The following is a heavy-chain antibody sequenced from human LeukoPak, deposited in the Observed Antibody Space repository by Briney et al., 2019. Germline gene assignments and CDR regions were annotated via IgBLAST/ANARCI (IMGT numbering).Heavy chain of an antibody. CDR1: RYTVTAYD. V-gene: IGHV1-2*02. CDR2: INPNSGGT. CDR3: ARVYDSSGYWVGYFDY. D-gene: IGHD3-22*01. J-gene: IGHJ4*02. Sequence: ASVKVSCYAARYTVTAYDIHWVRQAPGQRLEWRGWINPNSGGTIYAQKYKGRVTMTRDTSISTAYMELSRLRSDETAVYYCARVYDSSGYWVGYFDYWGQGTLVTVSS.